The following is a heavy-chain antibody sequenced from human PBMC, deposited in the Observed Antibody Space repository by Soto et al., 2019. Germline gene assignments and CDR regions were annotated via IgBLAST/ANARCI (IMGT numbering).Heavy chain of an antibody. CDR2: IFTDAGNE. Sequence: QGQLVESGGDVVQPGRSLRLSCAASGFTFKDCAMHWVRQAPGKGLEWVSIIFTDAGNEYYTESVKGRFTISRDNSKNTLYLQMNRLRDEDNAVYYCAKEKGTGRAPNGAYDVWGRGTRVTVAS. J-gene: IGHJ3*01. V-gene: IGHV3-33*06. CDR1: GFTFKDCA. CDR3: AKEKGTGRAPNGAYDV. D-gene: IGHD2-8*02.